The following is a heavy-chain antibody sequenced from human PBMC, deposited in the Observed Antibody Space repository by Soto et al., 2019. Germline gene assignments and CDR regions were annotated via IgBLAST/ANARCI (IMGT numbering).Heavy chain of an antibody. J-gene: IGHJ4*02. CDR2: ISVSTSIT. D-gene: IGHD3-22*01. V-gene: IGHV3-23*01. CDR3: AKHHGGDDDSSIDY. CDR1: EFTFSNYA. Sequence: EVQLLESGGGLVQPGGSLRLSCAASEFTFSNYAMNWVRLAPGKGLEWVSTISVSTSITYYGDSVKGRFTISRDNSKNTLYLQMSRLRADDTAVYYCAKHHGGDDDSSIDYWGQGTPVTVS.